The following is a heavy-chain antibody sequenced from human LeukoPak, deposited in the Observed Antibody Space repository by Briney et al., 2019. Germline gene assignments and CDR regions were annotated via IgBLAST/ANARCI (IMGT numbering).Heavy chain of an antibody. CDR2: IKQDGSEK. V-gene: IGHV3-7*01. CDR3: ARHLSGVTGYTYGRGIDY. J-gene: IGHJ4*02. D-gene: IGHD5-18*01. Sequence: PGGSLRLSCAASEFIFPMYWMSWVRQAPGKGLEWVADIKQDGSEKYYVDSVKGRFTISRDNAKTSLYLHMNSLRAEDTAVYYCARHLSGVTGYTYGRGIDYWGQGTLVTVSS. CDR1: EFIFPMYW.